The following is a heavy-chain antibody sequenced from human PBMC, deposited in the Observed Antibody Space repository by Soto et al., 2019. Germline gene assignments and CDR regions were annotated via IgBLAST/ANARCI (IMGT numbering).Heavy chain of an antibody. Sequence: GESLKISCKVSGFSFTSYWISWVRQMPGKGLEWMGRIDPDDSYTDYSPSFQGHVTFSIDTSINTAYLLMNTLRAEDTAVYYCARHSSRLLVVKFPFDSWGQGTLVTVSS. CDR2: IDPDDSYT. CDR1: GFSFTSYW. D-gene: IGHD3-22*01. CDR3: ARHSSRLLVVKFPFDS. J-gene: IGHJ4*02. V-gene: IGHV5-10-1*01.